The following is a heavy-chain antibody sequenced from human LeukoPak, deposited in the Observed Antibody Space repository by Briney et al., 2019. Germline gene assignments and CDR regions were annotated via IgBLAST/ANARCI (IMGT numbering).Heavy chain of an antibody. CDR3: APGGLNGMDV. Sequence: PSETLSLTCTLSGGSISSSSHYWGWIRQPPGKGLEWIGSSSYSGDTYYNPSLKSRVTISVDTSKNQFSLKLSSVTAADTAVYYCAPGGLNGMDVWGQGTTVTVSS. V-gene: IGHV4-39*07. CDR1: GGSISSSSHY. J-gene: IGHJ6*02. D-gene: IGHD3-16*01. CDR2: SSYSGDT.